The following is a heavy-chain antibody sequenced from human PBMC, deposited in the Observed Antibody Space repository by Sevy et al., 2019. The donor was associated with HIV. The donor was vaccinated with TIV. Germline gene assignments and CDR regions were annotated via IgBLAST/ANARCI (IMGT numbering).Heavy chain of an antibody. CDR1: GFTFSSYW. CDR3: ARSPPSYSNSIYYYYGMDV. D-gene: IGHD4-4*01. Sequence: GGSLRLSCAASGFTFSSYWMSWVRQAPGKGLEWVANIKQDGSEKYYVDSVKGRFTISRDNAKNSLYLQMNSLRAEDTAVYNCARSPPSYSNSIYYYYGMDVWGQGTTVTVSS. V-gene: IGHV3-7*01. J-gene: IGHJ6*02. CDR2: IKQDGSEK.